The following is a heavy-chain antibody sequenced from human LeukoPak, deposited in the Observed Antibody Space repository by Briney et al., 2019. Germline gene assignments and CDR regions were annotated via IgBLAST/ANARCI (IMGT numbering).Heavy chain of an antibody. CDR3: AKDGEGTYSGYDLWALGRPYYYYYYMDV. Sequence: GGSLRLSCAASGFTFSSYAMSWVRQAPGKGLEWVSAISGSGGSTYYADSVKGRFTISRDNSKNTLYLQMNSLRAEDTAVYYCAKDGEGTYSGYDLWALGRPYYYYYYMDVWGKGTTVTVSS. J-gene: IGHJ6*03. V-gene: IGHV3-23*01. D-gene: IGHD5-12*01. CDR1: GFTFSSYA. CDR2: ISGSGGST.